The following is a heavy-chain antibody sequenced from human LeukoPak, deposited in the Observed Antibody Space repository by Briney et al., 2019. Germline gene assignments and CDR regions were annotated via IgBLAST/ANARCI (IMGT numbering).Heavy chain of an antibody. V-gene: IGHV4-61*02. CDR2: IYTSGST. CDR3: ARTYRELQVGGEYYFDY. J-gene: IGHJ4*02. CDR1: GGSISSGSYY. D-gene: IGHD1-26*01. Sequence: SETLSLTCTVSGGSISSGSYYWSWIRQPAGKGLEWIGRIYTSGSTNYNPSLKSRVTISVDTSKNQFSLKLSSVTAADTAVYYCARTYRELQVGGEYYFDYWGQGTLVTVSS.